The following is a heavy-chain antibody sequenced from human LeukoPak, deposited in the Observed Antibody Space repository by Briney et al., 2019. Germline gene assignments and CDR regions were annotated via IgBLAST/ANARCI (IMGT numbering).Heavy chain of an antibody. V-gene: IGHV1-69*01. D-gene: IGHD1-26*01. CDR1: GGTFSSYA. CDR2: IIPIFGTA. CDR3: ARGPVGDWLWYFDL. J-gene: IGHJ2*01. Sequence: SVKVSCKASGGTFSSYAISWVRQAPGQGLEWMGGIIPIFGTANYAQKFQGRVTITADESTGTAYMELSSLRSEDTAVYYCARGPVGDWLWYFDLWGRGTLVTVSS.